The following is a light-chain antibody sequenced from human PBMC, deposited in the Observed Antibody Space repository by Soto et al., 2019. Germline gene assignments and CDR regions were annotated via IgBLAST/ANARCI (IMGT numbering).Light chain of an antibody. Sequence: QSVLTQPASVSGSPGQSITISCTGTSSDVGGYNYVSWYQQHPGKAPKLMIFDVSNRPSGVSNRFSGSKSGSTASLTISGLQAEDEADYFCSSYTRSISFVLFGGGTQMTVL. V-gene: IGLV2-14*03. CDR3: SSYTRSISFVL. CDR1: SSDVGGYNY. CDR2: DVS. J-gene: IGLJ2*01.